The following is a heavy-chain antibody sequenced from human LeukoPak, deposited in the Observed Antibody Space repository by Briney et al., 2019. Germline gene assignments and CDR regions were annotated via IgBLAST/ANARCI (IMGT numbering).Heavy chain of an antibody. V-gene: IGHV3-48*02. CDR3: ARTGLLWFGELGYFDY. CDR2: ISSSSTI. CDR1: GFTFSSYS. Sequence: GGSLRLSCAASGFTFSSYSMNWVRQAPGKGLEWVSYISSSSTIYYADSVKGRFTISRDNAKNSLYLQMNSLRDEDTAVYYCARTGLLWFGELGYFDYWGQGTLVTVSS. D-gene: IGHD3-10*01. J-gene: IGHJ4*02.